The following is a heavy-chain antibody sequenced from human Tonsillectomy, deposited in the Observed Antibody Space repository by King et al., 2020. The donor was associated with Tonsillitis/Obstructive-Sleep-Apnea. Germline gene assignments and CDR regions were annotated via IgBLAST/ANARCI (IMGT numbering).Heavy chain of an antibody. D-gene: IGHD3-10*01. CDR3: ACYGSGSYYYYYGMDV. CDR1: GGSISSSSYY. CDR2: IYYSGST. J-gene: IGHJ6*02. V-gene: IGHV4-39*01. Sequence: QLQESGPGLVKPSETLSLTCTVSGGSISSSSYYWGWIRQPPGKGLEWIGSIYYSGSTYYNPSLKSRVTISVDTSKNQFSLKLSSVTAADTAVYYCACYGSGSYYYYYGMDVWGQGTTVTVSS.